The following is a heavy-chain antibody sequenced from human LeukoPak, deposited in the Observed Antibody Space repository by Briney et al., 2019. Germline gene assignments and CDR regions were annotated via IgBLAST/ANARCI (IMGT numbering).Heavy chain of an antibody. V-gene: IGHV4-39*07. D-gene: IGHD3-3*01. CDR3: ARVKRFLFSYYYYMDV. J-gene: IGHJ6*03. CDR2: IYYSGST. CDR1: GGSISSSSYY. Sequence: MPSETLSLTCTVSGGSISSSSYYWGWIRQPPGKGLEWIGRIYYSGSTYYNPSLKSRVTISVDTSKNQFSLKLSSVTAADTAVYYCARVKRFLFSYYYYMDVWGKGTTVTVSS.